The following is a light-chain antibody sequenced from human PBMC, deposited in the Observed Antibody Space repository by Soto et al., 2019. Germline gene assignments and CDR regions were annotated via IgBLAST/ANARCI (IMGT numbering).Light chain of an antibody. CDR3: QRYNNWPPFT. CDR2: GAS. J-gene: IGKJ3*01. V-gene: IGKV3-15*01. Sequence: VMTQSPATLSVSPGERATLSCRASQTISSNLAWYQQKPGQTPRLLIYGASTRAAGIPARFSGSGSGPDFTLTITSLQSEDFAVYYCQRYNNWPPFTFGPGTKVDIK. CDR1: QTISSN.